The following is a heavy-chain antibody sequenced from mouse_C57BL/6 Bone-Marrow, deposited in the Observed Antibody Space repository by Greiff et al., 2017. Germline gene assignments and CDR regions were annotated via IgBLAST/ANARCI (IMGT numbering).Heavy chain of an antibody. J-gene: IGHJ2*01. D-gene: IGHD2-2*01. Sequence: QVQLKESGPGLVKPGASVKISCKASGYAFSSSWMNWVKQRPGKGLEWIGRLYPGDGDTKYNGKFKGKATLTADKSSSTTYMQLSSLTSEDSAVYFVARVFYCGYDFDYWGQGTTLTVSS. CDR1: GYAFSSSW. CDR3: ARVFYCGYDFDY. CDR2: LYPGDGDT. V-gene: IGHV1-82*01.